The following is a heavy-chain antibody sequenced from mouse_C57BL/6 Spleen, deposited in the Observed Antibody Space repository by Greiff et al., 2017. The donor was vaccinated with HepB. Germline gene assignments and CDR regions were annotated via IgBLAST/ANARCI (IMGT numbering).Heavy chain of an antibody. CDR3: ARSYGYDLYYYAMDY. Sequence: EVMLVESGGGLVQPGGSLSLSCAASGFTFTDYYMSWVRQPPGKALEWLGFIRNKANGYTTEYSASVKGRFTISRDNSQSILYLQMNALRAEDSATYYCARSYGYDLYYYAMDYWGQGTSVTVSS. V-gene: IGHV7-3*01. J-gene: IGHJ4*01. CDR2: IRNKANGYTT. D-gene: IGHD2-2*01. CDR1: GFTFTDYY.